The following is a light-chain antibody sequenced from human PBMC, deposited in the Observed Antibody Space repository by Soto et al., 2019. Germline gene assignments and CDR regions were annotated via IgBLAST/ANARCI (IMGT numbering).Light chain of an antibody. Sequence: QSALTQPPSASGSPGQSVTIPCTGTSSDVGGYNYVSWYQQHPGKAPKLMIYEVSTRPSGVPDRFSGSKSGNTASLTVSGLQAEDEADYYCSSYAGSNNMVFGGGTQLTVL. CDR3: SSYAGSNNMV. J-gene: IGLJ2*01. CDR1: SSDVGGYNY. CDR2: EVS. V-gene: IGLV2-8*01.